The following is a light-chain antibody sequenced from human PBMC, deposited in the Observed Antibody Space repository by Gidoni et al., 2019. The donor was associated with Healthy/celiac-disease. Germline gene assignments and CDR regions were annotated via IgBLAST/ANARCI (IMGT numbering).Light chain of an antibody. J-gene: IGKJ3*01. Sequence: DIVMTQSPLSLPVTPGEPASITCRSRQSLLHSNGYNSLDWYLHKPGPSPPLLIYLGSNRASGVPDMCSGSGSGTGFTLKISRVEAEDVGVYSRMQALQTPFTFGPGTQVDIK. CDR2: LGS. CDR3: MQALQTPFT. V-gene: IGKV2-28*01. CDR1: QSLLHSNGYNS.